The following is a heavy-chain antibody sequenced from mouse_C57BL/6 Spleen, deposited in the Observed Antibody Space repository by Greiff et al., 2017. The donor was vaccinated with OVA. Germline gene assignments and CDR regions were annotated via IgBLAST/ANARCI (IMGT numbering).Heavy chain of an antibody. Sequence: VQLQQSGAELARPGASVKLSCKASGYTFTSYGISWVKQRTGQGLEWIGEIYPRSGNTYYNEKFKGKATLTADKSSSTAYMELRSLTSEDSAVYFCARGDPAPFDYWGQGTTLTVSS. CDR3: ARGDPAPFDY. J-gene: IGHJ2*01. V-gene: IGHV1-81*01. CDR2: IYPRSGNT. CDR1: GYTFTSYG.